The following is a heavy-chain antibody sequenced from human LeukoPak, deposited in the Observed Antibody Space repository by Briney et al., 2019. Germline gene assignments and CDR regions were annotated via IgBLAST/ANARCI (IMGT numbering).Heavy chain of an antibody. CDR2: IDRDDDK. CDR1: EVLGRTSAMY. Sequence: SGPTQTNLTHPLMLPCTFSEVLGRTSAMYVSWIRQPPGKALEWLVRIDRDDDKYYSTSLQIRLTITKDTSKNQVVLTMTNMDPVDTGTYSCARIYRMPSGWYYFDYWGQGTLVTVSS. V-gene: IGHV2-70*11. CDR3: ARIYRMPSGWYYFDY. D-gene: IGHD6-19*01. J-gene: IGHJ4*02.